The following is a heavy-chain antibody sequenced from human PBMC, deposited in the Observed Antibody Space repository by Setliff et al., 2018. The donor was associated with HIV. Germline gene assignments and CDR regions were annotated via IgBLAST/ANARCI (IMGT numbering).Heavy chain of an antibody. D-gene: IGHD6-13*01. CDR2: INNSGST. J-gene: IGHJ5*02. CDR1: GGSFSGYF. V-gene: IGHV4-34*01. CDR3: ARGPYTSSWYVSVYWFDP. Sequence: SETLSLTCAVYGGSFSGYFWSWIRQPPGKGLEWIGEINNSGSTNYNPSLESRVTISVDTSKNQFSLKLTSVTAADTAVYYCARGPYTSSWYVSVYWFDPWGQGTLVTVSS.